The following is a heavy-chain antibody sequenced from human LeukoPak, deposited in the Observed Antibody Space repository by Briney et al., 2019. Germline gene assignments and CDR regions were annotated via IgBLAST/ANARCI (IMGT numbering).Heavy chain of an antibody. V-gene: IGHV6-1*01. CDR3: ARLVGQQPSPEENWFDP. CDR1: GDSVSSNSAA. D-gene: IGHD6-13*01. CDR2: TYYRSKWYN. J-gene: IGHJ5*02. Sequence: SQTLSLTCAISGDSVSSNSAAWNWIRQSPSRGLEWLGRTYYRSKWYNDYAVSVKSRITINPDTSKNQFSLRLNSVTPEDTAVYYCARLVGQQPSPEENWFDPRGQGTLVNVSS.